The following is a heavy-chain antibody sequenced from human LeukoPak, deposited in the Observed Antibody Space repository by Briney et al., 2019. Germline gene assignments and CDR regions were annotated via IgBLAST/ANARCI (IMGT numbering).Heavy chain of an antibody. V-gene: IGHV4-59*12. D-gene: IGHD3-10*01. Sequence: PSETLSLTCTVSGGSISSYYWSWIRQPPGKGLEWIGYIYYSGSTNYNPSLKSRVTISVDTSKNQFSLKLSSVTAADTAVYYCARGSLLWFGELYFDYWGQGTLVTVSS. J-gene: IGHJ4*02. CDR1: GGSISSYY. CDR2: IYYSGST. CDR3: ARGSLLWFGELYFDY.